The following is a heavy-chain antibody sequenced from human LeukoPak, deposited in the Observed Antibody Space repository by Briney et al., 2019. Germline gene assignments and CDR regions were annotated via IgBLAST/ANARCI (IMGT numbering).Heavy chain of an antibody. Sequence: PGGSLRLSCAVSGFTVSGNYMSWVRQAPGKGLEWVSLIYSGGTTYYADSVKGRFTISRDNSKNTLYLQMNSLRAEDTAVYYCAKDKFRWLRYFDYWGQGTVVTVFS. CDR1: GFTVSGNY. V-gene: IGHV3-53*01. D-gene: IGHD5-12*01. CDR2: IYSGGTT. CDR3: AKDKFRWLRYFDY. J-gene: IGHJ4*02.